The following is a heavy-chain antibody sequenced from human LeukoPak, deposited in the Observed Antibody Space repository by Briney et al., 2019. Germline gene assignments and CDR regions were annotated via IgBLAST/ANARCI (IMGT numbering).Heavy chain of an antibody. CDR3: ARYDVWGSYRAFDY. CDR2: IYHSGST. Sequence: SSETLSLTCTVSGYSISSDYYWGWIRQPPGKGLEWIGTIYHSGSTYYNPSLKSRVTISVDTSKNQFSLKLSSVTAADTAVYYCARYDVWGSYRAFDYRGQGTLVTVSS. D-gene: IGHD3-16*02. V-gene: IGHV4-38-2*02. J-gene: IGHJ4*02. CDR1: GYSISSDYY.